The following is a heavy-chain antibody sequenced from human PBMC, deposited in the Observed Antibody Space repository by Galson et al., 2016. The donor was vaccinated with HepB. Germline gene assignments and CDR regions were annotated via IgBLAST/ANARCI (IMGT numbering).Heavy chain of an antibody. CDR1: GYTFTDYY. D-gene: IGHD5-18*01. Sequence: QSGAEVKKPGESLKISCKASGYTFTDYYMHWVRQAPGQGLEWMGWINPNSGGTNYAQKFQGRVTMTRATSISTAYMELSRLRSDDTAVYYCGAFRGDSSGYGEYWSQGTLVTVSS. J-gene: IGHJ4*02. CDR3: GAFRGDSSGYGEY. CDR2: INPNSGGT. V-gene: IGHV1-2*02.